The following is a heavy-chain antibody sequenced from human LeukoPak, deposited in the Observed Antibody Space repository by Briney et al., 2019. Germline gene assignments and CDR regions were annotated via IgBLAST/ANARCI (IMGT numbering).Heavy chain of an antibody. D-gene: IGHD4-17*01. J-gene: IGHJ5*02. CDR2: TYYGGST. CDR3: ARGPSVTSIGGP. CDR1: GGSISHYY. V-gene: IGHV4-59*01. Sequence: PSETLSLTCTVSGGSISHYYWSWIRQPPEKGLEWIGYTYYGGSTKFNPSLKSRVAISVDMSKKQFSLNLTSVTAADTAVYYCARGPSVTSIGGPWGQGTLVTVSA.